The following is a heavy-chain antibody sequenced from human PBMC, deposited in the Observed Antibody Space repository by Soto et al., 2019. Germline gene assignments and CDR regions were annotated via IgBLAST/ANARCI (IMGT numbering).Heavy chain of an antibody. V-gene: IGHV3-30*18. J-gene: IGHJ4*02. Sequence: GGSLRLSCAASGFTFSSYGMHWVRQAPGKGLEWVAVISYDGSNKYYADSVKGRFTISRDNSKNTLYLQMNSLRAEDTAVYYCAKDQASGQGSFDSWGQGTLVTVSS. CDR1: GFTFSSYG. CDR3: AKDQASGQGSFDS. CDR2: ISYDGSNK.